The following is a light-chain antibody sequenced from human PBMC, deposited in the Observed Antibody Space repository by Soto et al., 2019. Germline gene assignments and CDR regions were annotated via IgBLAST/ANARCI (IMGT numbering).Light chain of an antibody. CDR2: EVT. Sequence: QSVLTQPASVSGSLGQSITISCTGTGSDIAGYNYISWYQQLPGEAPKLMIYEVTIRPSGISNRFSGSKSGNTASLTISGLQAEDEADYFCTSFTSTSSLYVFGTGTKLTVL. J-gene: IGLJ1*01. CDR3: TSFTSTSSLYV. CDR1: GSDIAGYNY. V-gene: IGLV2-14*01.